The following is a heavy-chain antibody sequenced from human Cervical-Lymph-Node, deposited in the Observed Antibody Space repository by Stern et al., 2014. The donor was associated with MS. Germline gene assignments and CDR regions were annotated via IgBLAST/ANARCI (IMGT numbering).Heavy chain of an antibody. J-gene: IGHJ4*01. CDR3: ARDEGISWPFDY. D-gene: IGHD2-15*01. Sequence: HVQLVQSGAEVKKPGASVKVSCKASGYTFTNYYLHWVRQAPGQGLEWMVIISPSSSNTTYAQKFQGRVAMTRDTSTTTVYMELSSLTSEDTAVYYCARDEGISWPFDYWGQGTLVTVSS. CDR1: GYTFTNYY. CDR2: ISPSSSNT. V-gene: IGHV1-46*01.